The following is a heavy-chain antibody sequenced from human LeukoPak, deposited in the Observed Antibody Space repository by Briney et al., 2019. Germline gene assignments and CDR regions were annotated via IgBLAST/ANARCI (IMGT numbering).Heavy chain of an antibody. CDR3: ARGPPLNPGDFDSSGYFYFDY. D-gene: IGHD3-22*01. V-gene: IGHV4-34*01. CDR1: GGSFSGYW. J-gene: IGHJ4*02. CDR2: INHRGST. Sequence: SETLSLTCAVYGGSFSGYWWSWVRLPPGKGLEWIGEINHRGSTNYNPSLKSRVTIAVDTSKIQFSLKLSSVTAADTAVYYCARGPPLNPGDFDSSGYFYFDYWGLGTLVTVSS.